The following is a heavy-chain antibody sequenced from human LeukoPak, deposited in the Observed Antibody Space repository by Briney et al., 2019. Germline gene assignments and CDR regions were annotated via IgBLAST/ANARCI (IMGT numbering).Heavy chain of an antibody. V-gene: IGHV4-39*01. J-gene: IGHJ4*02. CDR1: DGSISNSSYY. Sequence: SETLSLTCTVSDGSISNSSYYWGWIRQPPGMGLEWIGSMYYSGSTYYNPSLKSRATISVDTSKNQFSLKLSSVTAADTAVYYCARHGRVGTINPSYWGQGTLVTVSS. CDR3: ARHGRVGTINPSY. D-gene: IGHD2-15*01. CDR2: MYYSGST.